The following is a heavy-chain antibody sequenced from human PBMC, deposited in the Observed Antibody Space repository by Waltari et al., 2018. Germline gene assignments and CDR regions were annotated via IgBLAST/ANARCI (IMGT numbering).Heavy chain of an antibody. D-gene: IGHD1-20*01. CDR1: GYRFSSYW. J-gene: IGHJ4*02. V-gene: IGHV5-51*01. CDR2: NFPDDSDT. Sequence: EVQLVQSGAELKKPGESLKISCKGSGYRFSSYWIGWVGQMPGKGLEWMGLNFPDDSDTRYNPSFQGQVTLSVDKSISTAYLHWSSLKASDTAIYYWVRPITQEGLAFHSYWGQGTRVTVS. CDR3: VRPITQEGLAFHSY.